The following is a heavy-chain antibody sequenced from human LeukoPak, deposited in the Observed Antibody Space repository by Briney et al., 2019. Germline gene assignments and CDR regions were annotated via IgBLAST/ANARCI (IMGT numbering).Heavy chain of an antibody. CDR3: ARDSGTTGEVKFDP. CDR1: GDSISSLF. V-gene: IGHV4-4*07. Sequence: SEALSLTCTGSGDSISSLFLSWIRQPAGKGLEWIGRIYGSRSTTYNPSLKSRVTMSVDTSKNQFSLKLTSVTAADTAVYYCARDSGTTGEVKFDPWGHGILVTVSS. D-gene: IGHD3-10*01. CDR2: IYGSRST. J-gene: IGHJ5*02.